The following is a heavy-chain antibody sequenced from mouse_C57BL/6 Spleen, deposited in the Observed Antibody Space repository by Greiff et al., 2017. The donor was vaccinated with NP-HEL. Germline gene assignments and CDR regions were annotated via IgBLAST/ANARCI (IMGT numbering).Heavy chain of an antibody. CDR1: GFTFSSYA. V-gene: IGHV5-4*01. Sequence: EVQLVESGGGLVKPGGSLKLSCAASGFTFSSYAMSWVRQTPEKRLEWVATISDGGSYTYYPDNVKGRFTISRDNAKNNLYLQMSQLKSEDTAMYYCARGGSSGYAMDYWGQGTSVTVSS. CDR3: ARGGSSGYAMDY. CDR2: ISDGGSYT. J-gene: IGHJ4*01. D-gene: IGHD3-2*02.